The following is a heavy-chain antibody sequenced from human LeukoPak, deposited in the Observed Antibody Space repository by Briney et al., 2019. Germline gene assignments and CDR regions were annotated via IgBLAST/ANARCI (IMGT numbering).Heavy chain of an antibody. Sequence: ADTLALTCNAPGGSFSSYYWSWIRQPPGKGLDWTALIYASGSTKNNPSLKSRDSISPDKSPNQYSLKQRTVTAAHTAVYYSVRDNDFDIGGKGLRVAVPS. J-gene: IGHJ3*02. V-gene: IGHV4-4*07. CDR3: VRDNDFDI. CDR2: IYASGST. CDR1: GGSFSSYY.